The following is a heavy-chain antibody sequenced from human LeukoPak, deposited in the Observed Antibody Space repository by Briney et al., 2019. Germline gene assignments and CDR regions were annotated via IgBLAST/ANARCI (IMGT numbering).Heavy chain of an antibody. CDR3: AGVGFDYGDYYFDY. CDR2: VSDSGST. V-gene: IGHV4-59*08. D-gene: IGHD4-17*01. Sequence: SETLCLTCTVSGASISSYYWSWIRQPPGKGLEWIGYVSDSGSTNYNPSLKSRVTISVDTSKNQFSLKLSSVTAADTAVYYCAGVGFDYGDYYFDYWGQGTLVTVSS. CDR1: GASISSYY. J-gene: IGHJ4*02.